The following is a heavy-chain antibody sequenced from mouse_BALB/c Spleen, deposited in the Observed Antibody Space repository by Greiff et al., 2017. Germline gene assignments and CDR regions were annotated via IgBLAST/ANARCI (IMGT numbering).Heavy chain of an antibody. D-gene: IGHD1-1*01. V-gene: IGHV1S22*01. CDR1: GYTFTSYW. Sequence: LKQPGSELVRPGASVKLSCKASGYTFTSYWMHWVKQRPGQGLEWIGNIYPGSGSTNYDEKFKSKATLTVDTSSSTAYMQLSSLTSEDSAVYYCTNYYGSSPWFAYWGQGTLVTVSA. CDR2: IYPGSGST. J-gene: IGHJ3*01. CDR3: TNYYGSSPWFAY.